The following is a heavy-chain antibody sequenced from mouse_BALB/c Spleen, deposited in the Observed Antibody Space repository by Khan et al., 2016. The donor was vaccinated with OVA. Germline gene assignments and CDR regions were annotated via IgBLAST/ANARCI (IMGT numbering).Heavy chain of an antibody. D-gene: IGHD1-1*01. V-gene: IGHV5-6-4*01. CDR2: ITSGGSYT. J-gene: IGHJ2*01. CDR1: GFTFSSYS. CDR3: TRDRNYYGSSFYFDY. Sequence: EVELVESGGGLVKPGGSLRLSCEASGFTFSSYSMSWVRQTPEKRLEWVATITSGGSYTYYPDSVQGRFTISRDNAKNTLYRQMSSLKSEDTAIYYCTRDRNYYGSSFYFDYWGQGTTLTVSS.